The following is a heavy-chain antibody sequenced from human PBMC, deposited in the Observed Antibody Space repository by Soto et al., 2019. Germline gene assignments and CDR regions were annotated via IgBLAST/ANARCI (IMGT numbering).Heavy chain of an antibody. J-gene: IGHJ4*01. CDR1: GFTFSIYT. CDR2: IYGNGRST. CDR3: AKDFTPDSRWDIDY. V-gene: IGHV3-23*01. D-gene: IGHD1-26*01. Sequence: EVQLLESGGGLVQPAGSLRLSCAASGFTFSIYTMSWFRQAPGKGLEWVSSIYGNGRSTFYSASVKGRFTISRDNSGNTVYLQLSSLIAEDTAIYYCAKDFTPDSRWDIDYWVHGSLVTVSS.